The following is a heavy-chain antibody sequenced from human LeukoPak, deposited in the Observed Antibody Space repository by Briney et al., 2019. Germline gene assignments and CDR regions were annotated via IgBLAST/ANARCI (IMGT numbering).Heavy chain of an antibody. D-gene: IGHD3-22*01. CDR1: GFSFIGYS. J-gene: IGHJ4*02. Sequence: GGSLRLSCAASGFSFIGYSVNWVRQAPGKGLEWVSAISGSGGSTYYADSVKGRFTVSRDNSKNTLYLQMNSLRAEDTAVYYCAKDTYYYDSSGYYYEYFDYWGQGTLVSVSS. V-gene: IGHV3-23*01. CDR3: AKDTYYYDSSGYYYEYFDY. CDR2: ISGSGGST.